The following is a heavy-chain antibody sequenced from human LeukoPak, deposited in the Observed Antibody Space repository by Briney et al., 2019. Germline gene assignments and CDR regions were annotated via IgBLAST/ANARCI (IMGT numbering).Heavy chain of an antibody. CDR2: INRSGST. CDR1: GGSFSSYY. Sequence: SETLSLTCAVYGGSFSSYYWSWIRQPPGKGLEWIGEINRSGSTNYNPSLKSRVTISADTSKNQFSLKLSSVPAADTAVYYCARFTTFYYDGSTYSSPYYFDYWGQGTLVTVSS. D-gene: IGHD3-22*01. J-gene: IGHJ4*02. V-gene: IGHV4-34*01. CDR3: ARFTTFYYDGSTYSSPYYFDY.